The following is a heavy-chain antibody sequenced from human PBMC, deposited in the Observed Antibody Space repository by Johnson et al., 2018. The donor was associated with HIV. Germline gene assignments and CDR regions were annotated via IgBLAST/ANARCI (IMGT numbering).Heavy chain of an antibody. Sequence: QVQLVESGGGVVQPGGSLRLSCAASGFTFSSYAMHWVRQAPGKGLEWVCGINWNGGSTGYADSVRGRFTISRDNAKNSLYLQMNSLRAEDTAVYYCAKDRGYGGNLDAFDIWGQGTMVTVSS. CDR1: GFTFSSYA. CDR2: INWNGGST. V-gene: IGHV3-NL1*01. D-gene: IGHD4-23*01. J-gene: IGHJ3*02. CDR3: AKDRGYGGNLDAFDI.